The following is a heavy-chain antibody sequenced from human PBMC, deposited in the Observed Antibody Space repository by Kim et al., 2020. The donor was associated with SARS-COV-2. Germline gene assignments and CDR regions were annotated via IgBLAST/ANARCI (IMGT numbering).Heavy chain of an antibody. CDR2: ISGSGGST. V-gene: IGHV3-23*01. Sequence: GGSLRLSCAASGFTFSSYAMSWVRQAPGKGLEWVSAISGSGGSTYYADSVKGRFTITRDNSKNTLYLQMNSLRAEDTAVYYCAKVRGGYSYGWYYFDYWGQRTLVTVSS. D-gene: IGHD5-18*01. J-gene: IGHJ4*02. CDR3: AKVRGGYSYGWYYFDY. CDR1: GFTFSSYA.